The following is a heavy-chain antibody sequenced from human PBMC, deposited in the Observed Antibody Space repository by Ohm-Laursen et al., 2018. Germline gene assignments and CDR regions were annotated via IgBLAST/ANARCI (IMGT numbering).Heavy chain of an antibody. V-gene: IGHV3-7*01. CDR2: MKLGGIEK. Sequence: SLRLSCAASGLSVSITYMKWVRQAPGKGLEWVAYMKLGGIEKYYLDSVKGRFTISRDNSKNTLYLQMNSLRAEDTAVYYCANHNANYDSSGYAWGQGTLVTVSS. CDR3: ANHNANYDSSGYA. D-gene: IGHD3-22*01. J-gene: IGHJ5*02. CDR1: GLSVSITY.